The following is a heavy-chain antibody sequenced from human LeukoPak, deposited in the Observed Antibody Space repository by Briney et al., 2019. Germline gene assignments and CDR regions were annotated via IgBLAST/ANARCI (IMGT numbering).Heavy chain of an antibody. CDR1: GLTVSTNY. CDR2: IYSGGST. V-gene: IGHV3-53*01. J-gene: IGHJ4*02. CDR3: AKGARGMEMATNFDY. Sequence: GGSLRLSCAASGLTVSTNYMSWVRQAPGKGLEWVSVIYSGGSTYYADSVKGRFTISRDNSKNTLYLQMNSPRAEDTAVYYCAKGARGMEMATNFDYWGQGTLVTVSS. D-gene: IGHD5-24*01.